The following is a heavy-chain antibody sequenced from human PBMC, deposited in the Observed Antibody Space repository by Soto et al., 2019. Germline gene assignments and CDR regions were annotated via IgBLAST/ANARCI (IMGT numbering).Heavy chain of an antibody. J-gene: IGHJ4*02. Sequence: WGSLRLSCAVSVFTFSDYSMNWFRQAPGKGLEWVSSISSGSSYMYYADSVKGRLTISRDNAKNSLYLQMNSLRAEDTAVYYCARGYSSGWFPLDYWGQGTLVTVSS. CDR3: ARGYSSGWFPLDY. CDR2: ISSGSSYM. CDR1: VFTFSDYS. D-gene: IGHD6-19*01. V-gene: IGHV3-21*01.